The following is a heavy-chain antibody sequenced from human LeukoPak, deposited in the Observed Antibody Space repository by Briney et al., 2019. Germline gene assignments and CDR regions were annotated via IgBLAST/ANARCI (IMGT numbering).Heavy chain of an antibody. CDR1: GGSISSYY. CDR3: ARHRSSIAAAGTAHFDY. D-gene: IGHD6-13*01. Sequence: PSETLSLTCTVSGGSISSYYWSWIRQPPGKGLEWIGYIYYSGSTNYNPSLKSRVTISVDTSKNQFSLKLSSVTAADTAVYYCARHRSSIAAAGTAHFDYWGQGTLVTVSS. V-gene: IGHV4-59*08. J-gene: IGHJ4*02. CDR2: IYYSGST.